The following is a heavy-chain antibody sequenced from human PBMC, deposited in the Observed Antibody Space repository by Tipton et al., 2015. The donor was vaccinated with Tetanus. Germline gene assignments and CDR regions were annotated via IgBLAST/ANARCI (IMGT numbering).Heavy chain of an antibody. CDR2: IYFSGST. V-gene: IGHV4-39*01. J-gene: IGHJ5*02. D-gene: IGHD7-27*01. CDR3: ARQLWGYWFDA. Sequence: TLSLTCTVSGDSITSSHYYWGWVRQPPGKGLEWIGSIYFSGSTYHSPSLKSRVTMSVDTSKNQFSLKLASVTARDTAVYYCARQLWGYWFDAWGQGALVTVSS. CDR1: GDSITSSHYY.